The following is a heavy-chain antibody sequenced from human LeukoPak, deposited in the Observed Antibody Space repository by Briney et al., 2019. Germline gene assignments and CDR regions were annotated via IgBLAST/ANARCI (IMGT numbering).Heavy chain of an antibody. CDR2: ISAYNGNT. CDR1: GYTFTSYG. J-gene: IGHJ5*02. V-gene: IGHV1-18*01. D-gene: IGHD2-2*01. CDR3: ARGWGIPAPISWFDP. Sequence: VASVKVSCKASGYTFTSYGISWVRQAPGQGLEWMGWISAYNGNTNYAQKLQGRVTMTTDTSTSIAYMELSSLRSDDTAIYYCARGWGIPAPISWFDPWGQGTLVTVSS.